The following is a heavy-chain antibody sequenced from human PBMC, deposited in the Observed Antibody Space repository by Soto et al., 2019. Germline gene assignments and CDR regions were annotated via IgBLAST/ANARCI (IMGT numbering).Heavy chain of an antibody. CDR1: GDAISTFY. Sequence: LSLTCTVSGDAISTFYWGLMRQSPLKELEWIGYVYYTGSTNYNPSLKSRVTISVDRSKNQFSLKLTSANAADTAVYYCARGRTVRNYADDSSDYFYFFDYWGQGTQVTVSS. J-gene: IGHJ4*02. D-gene: IGHD3-22*01. CDR3: ARGRTVRNYADDSSDYFYFFDY. CDR2: VYYTGST. V-gene: IGHV4-59*01.